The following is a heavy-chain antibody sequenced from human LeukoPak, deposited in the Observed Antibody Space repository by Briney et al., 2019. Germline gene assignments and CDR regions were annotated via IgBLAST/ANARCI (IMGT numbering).Heavy chain of an antibody. CDR1: GGSISSGGYY. V-gene: IGHV4-61*02. D-gene: IGHD4-23*01. CDR2: IYTSGST. CDR3: ARDRSVTHHYYYYYYMDV. J-gene: IGHJ6*03. Sequence: SETLSLTCTVPGGSISSGGYYWSWIRQPAGKGLEWIGRIYTSGSTNYNPSLKSRVTMSVDTSKNQFSLKLSSVTAADTAVYYCARDRSVTHHYYYYYYMDVWGKGTTVTVSS.